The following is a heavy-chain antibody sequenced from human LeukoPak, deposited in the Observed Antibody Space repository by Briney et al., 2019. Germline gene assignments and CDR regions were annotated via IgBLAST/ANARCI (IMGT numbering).Heavy chain of an antibody. CDR2: ISGSGDNT. V-gene: IGHV3-23*01. D-gene: IGHD3-22*01. CDR1: GFTFSNYA. CDR3: AKDHLSSTYYYDSSGYPLDY. J-gene: IGHJ4*02. Sequence: GGSLRLSCTASGFTFSNYAMSWVRQAPGKGLEWVSAISGSGDNTYYADSVKGRFTVSRDNSKNTLYVQMKSLRAEDTAVYYCAKDHLSSTYYYDSSGYPLDYWGQGTLVTVSS.